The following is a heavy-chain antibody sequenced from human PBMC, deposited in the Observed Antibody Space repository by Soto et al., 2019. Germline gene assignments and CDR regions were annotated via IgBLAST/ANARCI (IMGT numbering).Heavy chain of an antibody. V-gene: IGHV3-13*01. CDR1: GVTYNSYD. D-gene: IGHD3-10*01. Sequence: GGSLRLSCAAFGVTYNSYDMIWVRQVTGKGLEWIASMGGAGAREYSGSVKGRFIISRDNAKNSLYLQMDSLRVADTGVYYCTRATFGVGMDLWGHGTPVTVSS. CDR2: MGGAGAR. CDR3: TRATFGVGMDL. J-gene: IGHJ6*02.